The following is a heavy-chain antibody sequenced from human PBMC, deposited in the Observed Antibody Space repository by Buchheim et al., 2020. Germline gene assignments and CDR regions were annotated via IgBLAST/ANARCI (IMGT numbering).Heavy chain of an antibody. J-gene: IGHJ4*02. CDR3: AISRGSIGKQQLVPFSLDY. Sequence: QVQLQESGPGLVKPSQTLSLTCTVSGGSISSGDYYWSWIRQPPGKGLEWIGYIYYSGSTYYNPSLKSRVTISVEPSTNQSSLKLSSVTAADTAVYYCAISRGSIGKQQLVPFSLDYWGQGTL. CDR1: GGSISSGDYY. V-gene: IGHV4-30-4*01. D-gene: IGHD6-13*01. CDR2: IYYSGST.